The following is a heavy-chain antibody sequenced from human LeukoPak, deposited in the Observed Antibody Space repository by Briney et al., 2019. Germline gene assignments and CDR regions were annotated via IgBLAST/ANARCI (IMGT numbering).Heavy chain of an antibody. J-gene: IGHJ4*02. Sequence: PGGSLRLSCATSGFTFSNYSMNWVRQAPGKGLEWLSYISSSSSAIYYADSVKRRFTISRDNAKNSLYLQMNSLRAEDTAVYYCARDSRRSSWYIDYWGQGTLVTVSS. CDR2: ISSSSSAI. CDR1: GFTFSNYS. D-gene: IGHD6-13*01. CDR3: ARDSRRSSWYIDY. V-gene: IGHV3-48*04.